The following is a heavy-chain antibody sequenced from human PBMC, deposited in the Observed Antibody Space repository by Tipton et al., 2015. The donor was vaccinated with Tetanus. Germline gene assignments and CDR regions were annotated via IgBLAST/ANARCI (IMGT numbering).Heavy chain of an antibody. CDR2: VSASGNT. CDR3: ARWLEGSIAELDY. CDR1: GFLISSYA. J-gene: IGHJ4*02. Sequence: LRLSCAGSGFLISSYAMNWVRQVPGEGLEWVSGVSASGNTYYADSVKGRFTSSRDNSKNIHYLEMSSLRAEDTAVYYCARWLEGSIAELDYWGQGTLVAVSS. V-gene: IGHV3-23*01. D-gene: IGHD5-18*01.